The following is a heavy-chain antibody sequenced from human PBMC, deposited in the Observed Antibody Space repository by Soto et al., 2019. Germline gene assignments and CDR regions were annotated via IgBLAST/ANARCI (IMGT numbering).Heavy chain of an antibody. D-gene: IGHD3-3*01. V-gene: IGHV4-59*01. Sequence: QVQLQESGPGLLKPSETLSLTCTVSGGSISSYYWSWIRQPPGKGLEWIGYIYYSGSTNYNPSLKSRVNISVDTSTNQFSLKLSSVTAADTAVYYCARDSGDFGVPTMGYWGQGTLVTVSS. J-gene: IGHJ4*02. CDR3: ARDSGDFGVPTMGY. CDR2: IYYSGST. CDR1: GGSISSYY.